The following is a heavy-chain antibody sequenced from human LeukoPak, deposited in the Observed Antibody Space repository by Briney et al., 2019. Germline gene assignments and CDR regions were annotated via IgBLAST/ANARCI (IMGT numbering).Heavy chain of an antibody. J-gene: IGHJ4*02. D-gene: IGHD6-19*01. Sequence: AASVKVSCKASGGTFSSYAISWVRQAPGQGLEWMGRITPILGIANYAQKFQGRVTITADKSTSTAYMELSSLRSEDTAVYYCARDPTVVAGTPGDYWGQGTLATVSS. CDR2: ITPILGIA. CDR3: ARDPTVVAGTPGDY. V-gene: IGHV1-69*04. CDR1: GGTFSSYA.